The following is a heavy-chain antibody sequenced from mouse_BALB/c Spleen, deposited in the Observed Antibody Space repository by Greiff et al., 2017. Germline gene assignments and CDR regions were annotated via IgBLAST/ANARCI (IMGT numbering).Heavy chain of an antibody. CDR1: GFTFTDYY. V-gene: IGHV7-3*02. Sequence: EVQLVESGGGLVQPGGSLRLSCATSGFTFTDYYMSWVRQPPGKALEWLGFIRNKANGYTTEYSASVKGRFTISRDNSQSILYLQMNTLRAEDSATYYCARSSTTPYAMDYWGQGTSVTVSS. CDR2: IRNKANGYTT. D-gene: IGHD2-12*01. CDR3: ARSSTTPYAMDY. J-gene: IGHJ4*01.